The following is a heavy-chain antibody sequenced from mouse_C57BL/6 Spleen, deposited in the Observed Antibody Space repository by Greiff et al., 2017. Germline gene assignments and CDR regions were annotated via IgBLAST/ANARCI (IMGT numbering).Heavy chain of an antibody. CDR3: ARGYYNDY. CDR2: ISGGGGNT. V-gene: IGHV5-9*01. Sequence: EVHLVESGGGLVKPGGSLKLSCAASGFTFSSYTMSWVRQTPAKRLEWVATISGGGGNTYYPDSVKGRFTISRDNAKNTLYLQMSSLRSEDTALYYCARGYYNDYWGQGTTLTVSS. J-gene: IGHJ2*01. CDR1: GFTFSSYT.